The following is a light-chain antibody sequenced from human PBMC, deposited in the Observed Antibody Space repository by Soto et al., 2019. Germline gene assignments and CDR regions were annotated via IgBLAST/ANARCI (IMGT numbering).Light chain of an antibody. V-gene: IGLV3-1*01. CDR3: QAWDSSTYV. J-gene: IGLJ1*01. CDR2: QDS. Sequence: SSELTQPPSVSVSPGQTASITCYGDKLGDKYACWYQQKPGQSPVLVIYQDSKRPSGIPERFSGSNSGNTATLTISGTQAMDEADYYCQAWDSSTYVFGTGTKVTVL. CDR1: KLGDKY.